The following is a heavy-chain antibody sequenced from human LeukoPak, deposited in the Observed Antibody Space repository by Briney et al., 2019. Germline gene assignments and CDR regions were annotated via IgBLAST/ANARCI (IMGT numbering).Heavy chain of an antibody. CDR3: ARDPPHGDYDYYYYGMDV. Sequence: ASVKVSCKASGYTFTNYVVHWVRQAPGQRLEWMGWINAGNGNTKYSQKFQGRVTITADESTSTAYMELSSLRSEDTAVYYCARDPPHGDYDYYYYGMDVWGQGTTVTVSS. J-gene: IGHJ6*02. D-gene: IGHD4-17*01. CDR2: INAGNGNT. V-gene: IGHV1-3*01. CDR1: GYTFTNYV.